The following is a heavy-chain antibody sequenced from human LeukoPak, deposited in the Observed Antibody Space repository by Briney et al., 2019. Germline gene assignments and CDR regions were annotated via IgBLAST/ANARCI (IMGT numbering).Heavy chain of an antibody. CDR1: GLTLSPYW. D-gene: IGHD3-16*02. J-gene: IGHJ3*02. CDR3: ARQIEGGYHAFDI. CDR2: ISTDGTVT. Sequence: GGSLRLSCAASGLTLSPYWMHWVRQAPGKGLVWVSHISTDGTVTTYADSVKGRFTISRDNARNTLYLQMSSLRAEDTAVYYCARQIEGGYHAFDIWGQGTMVPVSS. V-gene: IGHV3-74*01.